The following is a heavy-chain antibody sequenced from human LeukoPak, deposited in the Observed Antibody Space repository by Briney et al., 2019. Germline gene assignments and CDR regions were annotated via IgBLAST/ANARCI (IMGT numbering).Heavy chain of an antibody. V-gene: IGHV3-23*01. CDR2: VSGSGGET. Sequence: PGGALRLSCAVARFTFSNYAMSWVRPAPGKGLEWVSSVSGSGGETHSTDSVKGRFTISRDNSKGTLYLQLSSLRAEDTAVYYCAKVPHYGGNSPYFDSWGQGTLVTVFS. CDR1: RFTFSNYA. D-gene: IGHD4-23*01. CDR3: AKVPHYGGNSPYFDS. J-gene: IGHJ4*02.